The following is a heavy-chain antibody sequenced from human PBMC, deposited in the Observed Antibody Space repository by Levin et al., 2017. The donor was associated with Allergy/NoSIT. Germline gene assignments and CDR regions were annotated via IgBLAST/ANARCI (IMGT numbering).Heavy chain of an antibody. D-gene: IGHD1-7*01. CDR3: ARELSNNWNYGPNLNYYYYGMDV. Sequence: LGESLKISCKASGGTFSSYAISWVRQAPGQGLEWMGGIIPIFGTANYAQKFQGRVTITADESTSTAYMELSSLRSEDTAVYYCARELSNNWNYGPNLNYYYYGMDVWGQGTTVTVSS. CDR2: IIPIFGTA. V-gene: IGHV1-69*01. J-gene: IGHJ6*02. CDR1: GGTFSSYA.